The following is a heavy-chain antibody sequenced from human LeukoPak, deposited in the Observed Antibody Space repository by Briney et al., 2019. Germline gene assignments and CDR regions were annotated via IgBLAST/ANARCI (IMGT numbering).Heavy chain of an antibody. V-gene: IGHV3-30*01. Sequence: GSLSLSCAASGFTFSSYAMHWVRQAPGKGLEWVALISYDGSNKYYADSVKGRFTISRDNSKNTLYLQMNSLRAEDTAVYYCARGRNAYCSSTSCYRPFDYWGQGTLVTVSS. CDR1: GFTFSSYA. CDR3: ARGRNAYCSSTSCYRPFDY. CDR2: ISYDGSNK. J-gene: IGHJ4*02. D-gene: IGHD2-2*02.